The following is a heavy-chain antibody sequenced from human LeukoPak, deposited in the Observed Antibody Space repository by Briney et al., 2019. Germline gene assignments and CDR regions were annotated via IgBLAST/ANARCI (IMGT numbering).Heavy chain of an antibody. CDR3: ARVPDGYSDY. CDR1: GFTFTNFA. Sequence: GGSLRLSCAASGFTFTNFAMHWVRQAPGKGLEWVAFIRYDGSNKYYADSVKGRFTISRDNSKNTLYLQMNSLRAEDTAVYYCARVPDGYSDYWGQGTLVTVSS. D-gene: IGHD5-24*01. V-gene: IGHV3-30*02. J-gene: IGHJ4*02. CDR2: IRYDGSNK.